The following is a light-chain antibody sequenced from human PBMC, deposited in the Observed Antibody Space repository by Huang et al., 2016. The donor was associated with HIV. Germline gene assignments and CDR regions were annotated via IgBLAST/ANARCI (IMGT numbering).Light chain of an antibody. J-gene: IGKJ2*01. Sequence: DIQMTQSPSSLSASVGDRVTITCRASQSISRYLNWYQQKPGKAPKLLIYAASSLQSGFPSRFSGSGSGTDFTLTISSLQPEDFATYYCQQSYSTLRYTFGQGTKLEIK. CDR1: QSISRY. V-gene: IGKV1-39*01. CDR3: QQSYSTLRYT. CDR2: AAS.